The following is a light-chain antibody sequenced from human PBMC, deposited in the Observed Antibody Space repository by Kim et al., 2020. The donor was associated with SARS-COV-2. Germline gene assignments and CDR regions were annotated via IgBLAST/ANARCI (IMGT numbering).Light chain of an antibody. CDR3: QQYKSVPWT. CDR2: DAS. Sequence: ASVGDRVTITCRASQDISNYLAWYQQEPGKVPKLLIYDASALQSGVPSRFTGSGSGTDFTLTITSLQPEDVATYYCQQYKSVPWTFGPGTKVDIK. CDR1: QDISNY. V-gene: IGKV1-27*01. J-gene: IGKJ1*01.